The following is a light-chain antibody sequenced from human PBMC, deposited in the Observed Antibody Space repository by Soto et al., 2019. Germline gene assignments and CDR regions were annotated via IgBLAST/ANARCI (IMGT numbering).Light chain of an antibody. J-gene: IGLJ1*01. CDR1: SSDVGGYDY. Sequence: QSALTQPASVSGSPGQSITISRTGSSSDVGGYDYVSWYQQHPGKPPKLMIYDVSNRPSGVSDRFSGSKSGNTASLTISGLQAEDEADYYCSSYTSSSTSCVFGTGTKLTVL. CDR3: SSYTSSSTSCV. CDR2: DVS. V-gene: IGLV2-14*01.